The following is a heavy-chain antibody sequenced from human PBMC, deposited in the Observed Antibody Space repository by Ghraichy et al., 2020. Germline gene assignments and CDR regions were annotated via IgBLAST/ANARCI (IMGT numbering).Heavy chain of an antibody. CDR2: MNPNSGNT. V-gene: IGHV1-8*01. Sequence: ASVKVSCKASGYTFTSYDINWVRQATGQGLEWMGWMNPNSGNTVYAQNFQGRVTMTRNTSISTAYMELSSLRSDDTAVYYCARGSTMVRGVSPTGYYGMDVWGQRTTVTVSS. CDR3: ARGSTMVRGVSPTGYYGMDV. J-gene: IGHJ6*02. D-gene: IGHD3-10*01. CDR1: GYTFTSYD.